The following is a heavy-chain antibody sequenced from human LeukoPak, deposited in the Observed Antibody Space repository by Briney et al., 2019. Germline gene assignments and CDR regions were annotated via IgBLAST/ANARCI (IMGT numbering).Heavy chain of an antibody. CDR3: AKEMKPWMHFDY. Sequence: GGSLSHSCAASGFTFSRSAVHWVRQAPGKGLEWVAVISHDGSNTDYTDSVKGRFTISRDNSKNTLYLQMNSLRAEDTAVYYCAKEMKPWMHFDYWGQGTLVTVSS. V-gene: IGHV3-30*18. D-gene: IGHD5-12*01. CDR1: GFTFSRSA. CDR2: ISHDGSNT. J-gene: IGHJ4*02.